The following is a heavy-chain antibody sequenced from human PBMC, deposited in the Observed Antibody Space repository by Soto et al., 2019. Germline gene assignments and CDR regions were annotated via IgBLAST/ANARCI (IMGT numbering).Heavy chain of an antibody. D-gene: IGHD3-16*02. CDR2: ISSSSSYI. Sequence: NPGGSLRLSCAASGFTFSSYSMNWVRQAPGKGLEWVSSISSSSSYIYYADSVKGRFTISRDNAKNSLYLQMNSLRAEDTAVYYCARGFIEGGYYYYGMDVWGQGTLVTVSS. CDR1: GFTFSSYS. V-gene: IGHV3-21*01. CDR3: ARGFIEGGYYYYGMDV. J-gene: IGHJ6*02.